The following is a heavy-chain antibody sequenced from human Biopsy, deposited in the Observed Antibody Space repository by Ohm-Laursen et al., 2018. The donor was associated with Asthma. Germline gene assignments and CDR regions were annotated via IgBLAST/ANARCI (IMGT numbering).Heavy chain of an antibody. V-gene: IGHV3-53*01. J-gene: IGHJ4*02. Sequence: GSLRLSCTASGFTVSRDYMFWVRQAPGKGLEWVSVIYSGGTSHTADSVRGRFTISRDYSKNTLYLQMHSLRAADTAVYYCARGDTGGWSQYYFDYWGQGTLVTVSS. CDR2: IYSGGTS. CDR3: ARGDTGGWSQYYFDY. CDR1: GFTVSRDY. D-gene: IGHD2-8*02.